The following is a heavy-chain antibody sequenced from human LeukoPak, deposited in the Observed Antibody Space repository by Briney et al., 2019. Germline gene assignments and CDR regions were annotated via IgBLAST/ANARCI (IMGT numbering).Heavy chain of an antibody. V-gene: IGHV1-2*02. J-gene: IGHJ4*02. CDR2: INPNNDDT. CDR1: GYTFTGKY. Sequence: ASVKVSCKASGYTFTGKYMHWVRQAPGQGLEWMGWINPNNDDTNYAQKFQGRVTMTSDTSLSTAYMELSRLRSDDTAVYYCARTPYSSGTYDYWGQGTLVTVSS. CDR3: ARTPYSSGTYDY. D-gene: IGHD1-26*01.